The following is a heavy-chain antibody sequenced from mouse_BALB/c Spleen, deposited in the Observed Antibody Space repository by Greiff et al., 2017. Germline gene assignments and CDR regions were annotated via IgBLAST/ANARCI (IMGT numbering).Heavy chain of an antibody. D-gene: IGHD1-1*01. CDR2: ILPGSGST. V-gene: IGHV1-9*01. CDR3: ARTFITTVVATNDFDV. J-gene: IGHJ1*01. CDR1: GYTFSSYW. Sequence: VQVVESGAELMKPGASVKISCKATGYTFSSYWIEWVKQRPGHGLEWIGEILPGSGSTNYNEKFKGKATFTADTSSNTAYMQLSSLTSEDSAVYYCARTFITTVVATNDFDVWGAGTTVTVSS.